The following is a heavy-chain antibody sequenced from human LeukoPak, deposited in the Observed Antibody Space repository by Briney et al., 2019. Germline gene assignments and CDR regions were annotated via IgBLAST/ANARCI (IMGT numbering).Heavy chain of an antibody. CDR1: GYTFTSYD. D-gene: IGHD5-18*01. J-gene: IGHJ4*02. Sequence: ASVKVSCKASGYTFTSYDINWVRQAPGQGLEWMGWMNPNSGNTGYAHTFQGRVTMTRNTSISTAYMELSSLRSEDTAVYYCARERRVGYSYGFGYWGQGTLVTVSS. V-gene: IGHV1-8*01. CDR2: MNPNSGNT. CDR3: ARERRVGYSYGFGY.